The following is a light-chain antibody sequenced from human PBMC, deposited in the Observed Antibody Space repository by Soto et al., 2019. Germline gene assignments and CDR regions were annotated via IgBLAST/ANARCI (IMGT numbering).Light chain of an antibody. CDR1: QSVSSSH. J-gene: IGKJ1*01. Sequence: EMALTQSPGTLSLSPEERATLSCRAGQSVSSSHLARYQQKPGQAPRLLIYGASSRATGIPDRFSGSGSGTDFTLTISRLEPEDFAAYYCQQYGSSPWTFGQGTKVEIK. CDR3: QQYGSSPWT. V-gene: IGKV3-20*01. CDR2: GAS.